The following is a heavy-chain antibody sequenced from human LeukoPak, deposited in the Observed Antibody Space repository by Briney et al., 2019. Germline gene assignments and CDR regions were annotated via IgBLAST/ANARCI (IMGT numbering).Heavy chain of an antibody. CDR3: ARARVPSYYDSSGYGGYYYYYMDV. D-gene: IGHD3-22*01. V-gene: IGHV7-4-1*02. CDR1: GYTFTSYA. Sequence: GASVKVSCKASGYTFTSYAMNWVRQAPGQGLEWMGWINTNTGNPTYAQGFTGRFVFSLDTSVSTAYLQISSLKAEDTAVYYCARARVPSYYDSSGYGGYYYYYMDVWGKGTTVTVSS. J-gene: IGHJ6*03. CDR2: INTNTGNP.